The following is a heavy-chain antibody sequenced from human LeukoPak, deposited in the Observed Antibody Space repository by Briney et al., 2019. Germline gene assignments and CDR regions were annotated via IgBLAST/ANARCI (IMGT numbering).Heavy chain of an antibody. CDR3: ARDRGRNSFDY. CDR2: ISQTGTDI. V-gene: IGHV3-11*06. J-gene: IGHJ4*02. D-gene: IGHD1-14*01. CDR1: GFTFSDHY. Sequence: GGSLRLSCAASGFTFSDHYMTWIRQAPGKGLEWVSYISQTGTDINYADSVKGRFTISRDNSKNLLYLQLTSLRAEDTALYYCARDRGRNSFDYWGQGTLVSVSS.